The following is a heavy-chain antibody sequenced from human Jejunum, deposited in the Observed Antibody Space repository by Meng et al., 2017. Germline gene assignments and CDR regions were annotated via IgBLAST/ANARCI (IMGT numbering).Heavy chain of an antibody. J-gene: IGHJ4*02. CDR2: INSNRGSR. CDR3: AREWNYYGAGSSPRDS. CDR1: VYSVTGEY. V-gene: IGHV1-2*06. D-gene: IGHD3-10*01. Sequence: VDLLQSGHEVKKPGGSVQPCWKTCVYSVTGEYVLWVRQAPGQGHEWMERINSNRGSRNFAQKFQGTITMARGSSITTAYMGLTILRSDDTAVYDCAREWNYYGAGSSPRDSWGQGALVTVFS.